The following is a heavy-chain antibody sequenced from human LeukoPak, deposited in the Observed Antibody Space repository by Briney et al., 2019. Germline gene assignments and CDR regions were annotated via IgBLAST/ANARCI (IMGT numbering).Heavy chain of an antibody. CDR3: AKDPRGYDYEEPDY. CDR1: GFTFSSYG. D-gene: IGHD5-12*01. CDR2: IRYDGSNK. Sequence: GGSLRLSCAASGFTFSSYGMHWVRQAPGKGLEWVAFIRYDGSNKYYADSVKGRFTISRDNSKNTLYLQMNSLRAEDTAVYYCAKDPRGYDYEEPDYWGQGTLVTVSS. J-gene: IGHJ4*02. V-gene: IGHV3-30*02.